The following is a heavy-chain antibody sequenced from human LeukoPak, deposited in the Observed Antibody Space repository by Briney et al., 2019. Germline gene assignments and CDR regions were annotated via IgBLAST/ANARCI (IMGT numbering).Heavy chain of an antibody. CDR1: GYTFPSYG. V-gene: IGHV1-18*01. CDR2: ISAYNGNT. Sequence: ASVKVSCKASGYTFPSYGISWVRQGPGQGLEWMGCISAYNGNTNYAQKLQGRVTMTTDTSTCTAYMELRSLRSDDTAVYYCARVGIAAAGTPQGGSSYWGQGTLVTVSS. CDR3: ARVGIAAAGTPQGGSSY. J-gene: IGHJ4*02. D-gene: IGHD6-13*01.